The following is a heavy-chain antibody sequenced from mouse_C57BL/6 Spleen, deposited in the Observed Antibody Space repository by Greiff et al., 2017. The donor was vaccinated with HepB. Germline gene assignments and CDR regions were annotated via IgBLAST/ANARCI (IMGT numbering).Heavy chain of an antibody. J-gene: IGHJ2*01. V-gene: IGHV5-4*01. CDR1: GFTFSSYA. D-gene: IGHD4-1*01. Sequence: EVMLVESGGGLVKPGGSLKLSCAASGFTFSSYAMSWVRQTPEKRLESVATISDGGSYTYYPDNVKGRFTSSRDNAKNNLYLHMSHLKSEDTAMYYCARERGLGGRSFDYWGQGTTLTVSS. CDR3: ARERGLGGRSFDY. CDR2: ISDGGSYT.